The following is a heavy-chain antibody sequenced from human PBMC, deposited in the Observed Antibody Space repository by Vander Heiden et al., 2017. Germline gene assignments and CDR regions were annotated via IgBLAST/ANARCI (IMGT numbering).Heavy chain of an antibody. CDR3: ANYAGGNYYY. Sequence: LQESGPGLVKPSETLSLTCTLSGGSISPYYWSWIRQPPGKGLEWIGYIYNSGSTNYNPSLKSRVNISVDTSKNQFSLKLSSVTAADTAVYYCANYAGGNYYYWGQGTLVTVSS. V-gene: IGHV4-59*01. J-gene: IGHJ4*02. CDR2: IYNSGST. CDR1: GGSISPYY. D-gene: IGHD1-26*01.